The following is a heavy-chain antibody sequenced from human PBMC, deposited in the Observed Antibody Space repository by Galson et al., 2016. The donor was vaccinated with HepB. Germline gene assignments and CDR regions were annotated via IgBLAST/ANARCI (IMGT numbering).Heavy chain of an antibody. CDR1: GFTFSSFA. V-gene: IGHV3-30*03. CDR2: ISSAGTYE. CDR3: ARDLSGPDF. Sequence: SLRLSCAASGFTFSSFAMHWVRQAPGKGLEWVAVISSAGTYEYYEDSVKGRFTISRDNAESTLYLQMNSLGAEDTAVYYCARDLSGPDFWGQGTLVTVSS. J-gene: IGHJ4*02.